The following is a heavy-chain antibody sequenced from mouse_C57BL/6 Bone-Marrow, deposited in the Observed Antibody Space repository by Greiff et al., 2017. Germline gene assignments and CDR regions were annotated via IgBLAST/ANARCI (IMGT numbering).Heavy chain of an antibody. J-gene: IGHJ1*03. CDR2: IYPGGGYT. CDR3: ARTGLRQYFDV. D-gene: IGHD1-2*01. V-gene: IGHV1-63*01. CDR1: GYTFTNYW. Sequence: QVQLKESGAELVRPGTSVKMSCKASGYTFTNYWIGWAKQRPGHGLEWIGDIYPGGGYTNYNEKFKGKATLTADKSSSTAYMQFSSLTSEDSAIYYCARTGLRQYFDVWGTGTTVTVSS.